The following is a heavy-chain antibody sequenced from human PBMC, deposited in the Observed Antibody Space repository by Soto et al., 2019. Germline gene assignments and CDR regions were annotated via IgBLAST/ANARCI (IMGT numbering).Heavy chain of an antibody. D-gene: IGHD4-4*01. Sequence: QLQLQESGPGLVKPSETLSLTCTVSGGSISSSSYYWGWIRQPPGKGLEWIGSIYYSGSTYYNPSLKSRVTRSVDTSKNQFSLKLSSVTAADTAVYYCASMYSNYAGWGYYYYYMDVWGKGTTVTVSS. CDR2: IYYSGST. V-gene: IGHV4-39*01. J-gene: IGHJ6*03. CDR3: ASMYSNYAGWGYYYYYMDV. CDR1: GGSISSSSYY.